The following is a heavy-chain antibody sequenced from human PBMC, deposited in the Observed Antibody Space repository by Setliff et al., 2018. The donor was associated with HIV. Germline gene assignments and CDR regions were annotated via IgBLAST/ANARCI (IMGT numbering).Heavy chain of an antibody. CDR2: IYHTGST. CDR1: GGSFSDYY. CDR3: ARGIRDGYKAYYFDY. D-gene: IGHD5-12*01. V-gene: IGHV4-38-2*01. J-gene: IGHJ4*02. Sequence: SETLSLTCAVYGGSFSDYYWGWIRQPPGKGLEWVGSIYHTGSTYYNPSLKSRVTISVDTSKNQFSLKLSSVTAADTAVYYCARGIRDGYKAYYFDYWGQGTLVTVSS.